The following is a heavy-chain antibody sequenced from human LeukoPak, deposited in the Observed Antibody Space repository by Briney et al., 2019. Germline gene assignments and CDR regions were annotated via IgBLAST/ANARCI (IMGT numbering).Heavy chain of an antibody. CDR1: GLTFCSYD. D-gene: IGHD3-10*01. V-gene: IGHV3-30*02. CDR2: TQYDGSIK. CDR3: ARSLTMVRGYDY. J-gene: IGHJ4*02. Sequence: GGSLRLSCAVSGLTFCSYDMHWVRQAPGKGLEWVTFTQYDGSIKYYADSVKGRFTISRDNSKNTLYLQMNSLRAEDTAVYYCARSLTMVRGYDYWGQGTLVTVSS.